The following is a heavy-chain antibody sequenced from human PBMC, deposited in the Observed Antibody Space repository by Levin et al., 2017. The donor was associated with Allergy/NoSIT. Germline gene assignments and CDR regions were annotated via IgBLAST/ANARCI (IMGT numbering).Heavy chain of an antibody. V-gene: IGHV4-39*01. J-gene: IGHJ4*02. CDR1: GGSISSSSYY. CDR2: IYYSGST. Sequence: NPSETLSLTCTVSGGSISSSSYYWGWIRQPPGKGLEWIGSIYYSGSTYYNPSLKSRVTISVDTSKNQFSLKLSSVTAADTAVYYCARALHLGELSLNYFDYWGQGTLVTVSS. D-gene: IGHD3-16*02. CDR3: ARALHLGELSLNYFDY.